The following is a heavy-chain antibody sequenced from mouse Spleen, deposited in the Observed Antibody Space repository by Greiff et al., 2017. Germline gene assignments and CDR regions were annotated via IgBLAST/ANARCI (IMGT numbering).Heavy chain of an antibody. Sequence: EVQLQESGPGLVKPSQSLSLTCSVPGYSITSGYYWNWIRQFPGNKLEWMGYISYDGSNNYNPSLKNRISITRDTSKNQFFLKLNSVTTEDTATYYCARDGTTVFDYWGQGTTLTVSS. D-gene: IGHD1-1*01. V-gene: IGHV3-6*01. CDR1: GYSITSGYY. J-gene: IGHJ2*01. CDR3: ARDGTTVFDY. CDR2: ISYDGSN.